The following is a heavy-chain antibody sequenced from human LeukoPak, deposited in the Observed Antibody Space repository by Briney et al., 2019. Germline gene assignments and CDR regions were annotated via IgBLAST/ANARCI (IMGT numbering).Heavy chain of an antibody. CDR1: GFTFSSYS. CDR2: ISSSSSTI. D-gene: IGHD3-3*01. J-gene: IGHJ4*02. V-gene: IGHV3-48*01. CDR3: ARDQYDTWSRRGNFDS. Sequence: GGSLRLSCAASGFTFSSYSMNWVRQAPGKGLEWVSYISSSSSTIYYADSVKGRFTISRDNAMNSLYLQMNSLRAGDTAVFYCARDQYDTWSRRGNFDSWGQGTLVIVSS.